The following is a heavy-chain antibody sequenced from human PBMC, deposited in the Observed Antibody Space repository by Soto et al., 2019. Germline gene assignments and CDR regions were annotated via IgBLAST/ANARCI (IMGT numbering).Heavy chain of an antibody. CDR1: GGSISSSSYY. CDR3: ARRTEYIAARLYYFDY. CDR2: IYYSGST. J-gene: IGHJ4*02. Sequence: PSETLSLTCTVSGGSISSSSYYWGWIRQPPGKGLEWIGSIYYSGSTYYNPSLKSRVTISVDTSKNQFSLKLSSVTAADTAVYYCARRTEYIAARLYYFDYWGQGTLVTVSS. D-gene: IGHD6-6*01. V-gene: IGHV4-39*01.